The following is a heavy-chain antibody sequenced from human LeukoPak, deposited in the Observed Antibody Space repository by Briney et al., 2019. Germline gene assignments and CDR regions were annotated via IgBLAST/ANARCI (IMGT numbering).Heavy chain of an antibody. V-gene: IGHV3-13*01. Sequence: PGGSLRLYCAASGFSCSNYDMHWVRQGAGRGLEWVSGIGTAGDTYYPASVKGRFTISRENAKSSLYLQMNSLSAGDTAVYYCASSPAYSSSWYAIDNWGQGILVTVSS. CDR3: ASSPAYSSSWYAIDN. D-gene: IGHD6-13*01. CDR1: GFSCSNYD. CDR2: IGTAGDT. J-gene: IGHJ4*02.